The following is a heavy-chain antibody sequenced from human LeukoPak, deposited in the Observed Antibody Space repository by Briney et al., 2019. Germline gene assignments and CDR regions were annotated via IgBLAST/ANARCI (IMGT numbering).Heavy chain of an antibody. D-gene: IGHD6-13*01. CDR3: ARVRLDIAAAETDFDY. J-gene: IGHJ4*02. V-gene: IGHV1-18*01. CDR2: ISAYNGNT. CDR1: GYTCTSYG. Sequence: ASVKVSCKASGYTCTSYGISWVRQAPGQGLEWMGWISAYNGNTNYAHKLQGRVTMTTDTSTSTAYMELRSLRSDDTAVYYCARVRLDIAAAETDFDYWGQGTLVTVSS.